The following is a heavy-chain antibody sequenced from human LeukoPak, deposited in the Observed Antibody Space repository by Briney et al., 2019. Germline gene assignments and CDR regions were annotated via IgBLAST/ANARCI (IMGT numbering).Heavy chain of an antibody. J-gene: IGHJ5*01. V-gene: IGHV3-23*01. CDR3: AKEPREYCSSTSCPNWFDS. CDR1: GFTFNNYA. Sequence: GGSLRLSCAASGFTFNNYAMSWVRQAPRKGVEWVSAISASGGTTYYADSVKGRFTISRDNSENTLFLQMNSLRAEDTAVYYCAKEPREYCSSTSCPNWFDSWGQGTLVTVSS. CDR2: ISASGGTT. D-gene: IGHD2-2*01.